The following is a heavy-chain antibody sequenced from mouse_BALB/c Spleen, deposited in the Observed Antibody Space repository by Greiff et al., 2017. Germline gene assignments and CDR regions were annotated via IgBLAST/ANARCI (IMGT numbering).Heavy chain of an antibody. Sequence: EVQVVESGGGLVQPGGSLRLSCATSGFTFSDFYMEWVRQPPGKRLEWIAASRNKANDYTTEYSASVKGRFIVSRDTSQSILYLQMNALRAEDTAIYYCARDHYYYGSSGFAYWGQGTLVTVSA. CDR2: SRNKANDYTT. D-gene: IGHD1-1*01. CDR3: ARDHYYYGSSGFAY. J-gene: IGHJ3*01. V-gene: IGHV7-1*02. CDR1: GFTFSDFY.